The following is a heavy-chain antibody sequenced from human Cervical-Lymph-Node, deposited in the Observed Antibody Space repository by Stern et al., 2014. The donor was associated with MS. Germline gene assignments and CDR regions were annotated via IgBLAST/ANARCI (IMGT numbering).Heavy chain of an antibody. Sequence: EVHLVESGGGLVQPGGSLRLSCAVSGFTFSSYAISWVRQAPGKGLEWVSAIRGSGGSRYYADSVKGRFTISRDNSRNTLYLQMNSLRAEDTAVYYCAKSSGYDFGTYYFDYWGQGTLVTVSS. CDR3: AKSSGYDFGTYYFDY. CDR2: IRGSGGSR. D-gene: IGHD5-12*01. V-gene: IGHV3-23*04. CDR1: GFTFSSYA. J-gene: IGHJ4*02.